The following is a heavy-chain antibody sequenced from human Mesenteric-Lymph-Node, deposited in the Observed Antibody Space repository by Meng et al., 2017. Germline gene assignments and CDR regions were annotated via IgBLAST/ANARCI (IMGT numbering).Heavy chain of an antibody. D-gene: IGHD6-13*01. CDR2: ISAYNGNT. V-gene: IGHV1-18*01. CDR3: ARSVGFIAAAGSVDY. Sequence: ASVKVSCKASGYTFTSYGISWVRQAPGQGLEWMGWISAYNGNTNYAQKLQGRVTMTTDTSTSTAYMELRSLRSDDTAVYYCARSVGFIAAAGSVDYWGQGTLVTVSS. CDR1: GYTFTSYG. J-gene: IGHJ4*02.